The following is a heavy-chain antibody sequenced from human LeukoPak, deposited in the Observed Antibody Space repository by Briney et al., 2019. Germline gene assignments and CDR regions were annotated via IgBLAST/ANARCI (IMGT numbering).Heavy chain of an antibody. CDR3: ARACITIFGVVNCYFDY. D-gene: IGHD3-3*01. Sequence: ASVKVSCKASGYTFTSYGISWVRQTPGQGLEWMGWISAYNGNTNYAQKLQGRVTMTTDTSTSTAYMELRSLRSDDTAVYYCARACITIFGVVNCYFDYWGKGTLVTVSS. CDR1: GYTFTSYG. V-gene: IGHV1-18*01. CDR2: ISAYNGNT. J-gene: IGHJ4*02.